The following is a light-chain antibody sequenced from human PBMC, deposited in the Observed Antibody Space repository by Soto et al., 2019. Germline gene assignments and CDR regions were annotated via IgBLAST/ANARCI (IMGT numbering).Light chain of an antibody. CDR3: QQRSDWPYT. CDR2: DAS. CDR1: QSVSSSF. Sequence: EVVLTQSPGTLSLSPGERATLSCRASQSVSSSFLAWYQQKPGQAPRLLIYDASNGATGVPARFSGSGSGTDFTLTISSLEPEDFAVYFCQQRSDWPYTFGQGTKLEIK. J-gene: IGKJ2*01. V-gene: IGKV3D-20*02.